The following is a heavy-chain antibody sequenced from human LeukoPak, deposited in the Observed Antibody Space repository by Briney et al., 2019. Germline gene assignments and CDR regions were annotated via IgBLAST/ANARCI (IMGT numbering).Heavy chain of an antibody. CDR3: AREYVDTAMVRFDY. J-gene: IGHJ4*02. D-gene: IGHD5-18*01. CDR2: ISSSGSTI. Sequence: GRSLRLSCAASGFTFSSYEMNWVRQAPGKGLEWVSYISSSGSTIYYADSVKGRFTISRDNAKNSLYLQMNSLRAEDTAVYYCAREYVDTAMVRFDYWGQGTLVTVSS. V-gene: IGHV3-48*03. CDR1: GFTFSSYE.